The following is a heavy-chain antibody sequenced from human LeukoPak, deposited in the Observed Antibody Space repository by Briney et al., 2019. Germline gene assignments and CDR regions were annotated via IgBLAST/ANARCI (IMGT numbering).Heavy chain of an antibody. CDR3: ARGYSGYDWGDY. J-gene: IGHJ4*02. D-gene: IGHD5-12*01. CDR2: ISAYNGNT. V-gene: IGHV1-18*01. Sequence: GASVKVSCKASGGTFSSYAISWVRQAPGQGLEWMGWISAYNGNTNYAQKLQGRVTMTTDTSTSTAYMELRSLRSDDTAVYYCARGYSGYDWGDYWGQGTLVTVSS. CDR1: GGTFSSYA.